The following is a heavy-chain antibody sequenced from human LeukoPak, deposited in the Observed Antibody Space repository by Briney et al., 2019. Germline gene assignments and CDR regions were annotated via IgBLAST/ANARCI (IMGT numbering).Heavy chain of an antibody. Sequence: ASVKVSCKASGYTFTGYYMHWVRQAPGQGLEWVGWIDPNTGATKCAQGFQGRVTMTRDTSITTVYMDLINLSPDDTAIYYCARDCDNGVCYWFDPWGQGTLVTVSS. CDR2: IDPNTGAT. CDR1: GYTFTGYY. D-gene: IGHD2-8*01. J-gene: IGHJ5*02. V-gene: IGHV1-2*02. CDR3: ARDCDNGVCYWFDP.